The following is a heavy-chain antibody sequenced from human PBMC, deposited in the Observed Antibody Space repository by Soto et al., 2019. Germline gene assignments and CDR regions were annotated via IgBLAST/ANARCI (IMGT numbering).Heavy chain of an antibody. Sequence: SEMLSLTCAVYGGSFRGYYWSWIRQPPGKGLEWIGEINHSGSTNYNPSLKSRVTISVDTSKNQFSLKLSSVTAADTAVYYCARRTVTIFATYYYYMDVWGKGTTVTVSS. V-gene: IGHV4-34*01. D-gene: IGHD3-3*01. CDR1: GGSFRGYY. J-gene: IGHJ6*03. CDR2: INHSGST. CDR3: ARRTVTIFATYYYYMDV.